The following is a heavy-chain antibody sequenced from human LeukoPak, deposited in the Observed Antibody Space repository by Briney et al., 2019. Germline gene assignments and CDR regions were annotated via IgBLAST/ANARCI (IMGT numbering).Heavy chain of an antibody. D-gene: IGHD6-13*01. Sequence: SETLSLTCTVSGGYISSYYWSWIRQPPGKGLEGIGYIYYSGSTNYNPSLKSRVTISVDTSKNQFSLKLSSVTAADTAVYYCARELAGAAADRGRYNWFDPWGQGTLVTVSS. J-gene: IGHJ5*02. V-gene: IGHV4-59*01. CDR2: IYYSGST. CDR3: ARELAGAAADRGRYNWFDP. CDR1: GGYISSYY.